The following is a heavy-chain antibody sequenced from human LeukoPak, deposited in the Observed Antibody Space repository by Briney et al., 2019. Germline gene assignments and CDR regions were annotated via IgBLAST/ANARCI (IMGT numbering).Heavy chain of an antibody. V-gene: IGHV3-15*01. CDR1: GFTFSTYA. Sequence: GGSLRLSCAASGFTFSTYAMSWVRQAPGKGLEWVVRIKSKAAGGTTDYAAPVKGRFTISRDDSNNTLYLQMNSLKTEDTAIYYCTTGPDPTFDYWGRGTLVTVSS. CDR2: IKSKAAGGTT. J-gene: IGHJ4*02. CDR3: TTGPDPTFDY.